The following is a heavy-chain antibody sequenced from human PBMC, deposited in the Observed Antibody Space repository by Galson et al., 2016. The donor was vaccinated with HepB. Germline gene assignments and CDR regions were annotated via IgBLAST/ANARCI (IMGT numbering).Heavy chain of an antibody. CDR2: IYPGGSDT. D-gene: IGHD3-9*01. CDR3: ARHETGYRGGFDDYFYYMDV. Sequence: QSGAEVKKPGESLKISCKASGYSFGSYWIGWLRQMPGKGLEWMGIIYPGGSDTKYSPSFRGQVTISVDKSISTAYLQWSSLKASDSAMYYCARHETGYRGGFDDYFYYMDVWGKGTTVTVSS. J-gene: IGHJ6*03. CDR1: GYSFGSYW. V-gene: IGHV5-51*01.